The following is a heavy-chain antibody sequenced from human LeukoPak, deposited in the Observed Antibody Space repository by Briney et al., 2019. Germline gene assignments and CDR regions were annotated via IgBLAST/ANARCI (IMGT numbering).Heavy chain of an antibody. CDR1: GFSFSSYA. CDR3: AKWPEGAMDYFDY. Sequence: GGSLRLSCAASGFSFSSYAMAWARQAPVKGLEWVSAISGDGTRTYYADSVKGRFTISRDNSKNTLYLEMSSLRVEDTAIYYCAKWPEGAMDYFDYWGQGTLVTVSS. D-gene: IGHD3-16*01. V-gene: IGHV3-23*01. J-gene: IGHJ4*02. CDR2: ISGDGTRT.